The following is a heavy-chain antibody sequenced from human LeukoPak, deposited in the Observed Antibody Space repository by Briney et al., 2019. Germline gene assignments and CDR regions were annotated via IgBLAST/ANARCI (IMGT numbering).Heavy chain of an antibody. J-gene: IGHJ4*02. CDR2: ISRSGSAI. D-gene: IGHD2-8*02. Sequence: GGSLRLSCAASGFTFSTFEMNWVRQAPGKGLEWISYISRSGSAIYYADSVKGRFTISRDNAKNSLYLQMNSLRVEDTAVYYCTRDGQFDSAVCDYWGQGTVVTVSS. CDR1: GFTFSTFE. V-gene: IGHV3-48*03. CDR3: TRDGQFDSAVCDY.